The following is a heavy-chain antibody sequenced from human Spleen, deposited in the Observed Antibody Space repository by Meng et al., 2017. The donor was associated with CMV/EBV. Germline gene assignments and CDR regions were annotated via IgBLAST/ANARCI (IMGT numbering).Heavy chain of an antibody. Sequence: KASEGTFNPYALTWVRQAPGQGLEWMGGIVPMFGTTNYARKFQGRVTITTDESRSTAYMGLSSLRSEDTAVYYCTRRCDSGTCPLDFWGQGTLVTVSS. CDR2: IVPMFGTT. V-gene: IGHV1-69*05. CDR1: EGTFNPYA. D-gene: IGHD1-26*01. CDR3: TRRCDSGTCPLDF. J-gene: IGHJ4*02.